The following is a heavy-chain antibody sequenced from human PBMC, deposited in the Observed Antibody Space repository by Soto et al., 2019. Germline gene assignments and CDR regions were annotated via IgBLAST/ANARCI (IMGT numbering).Heavy chain of an antibody. CDR2: ITGSGDKT. CDR3: ARDCSSSSCSVWRY. D-gene: IGHD2-2*01. CDR1: GFTFSSYA. J-gene: IGHJ4*02. V-gene: IGHV3-23*01. Sequence: GGSLRLSCAASGFTFSSYAMSGVRQAPGKGLEWVSGITGSGDKTYYADSVKGRFIISRDNSENTLYLQMNSLRAEDTALYYCARDCSSSSCSVWRYWGQGTQVTVSS.